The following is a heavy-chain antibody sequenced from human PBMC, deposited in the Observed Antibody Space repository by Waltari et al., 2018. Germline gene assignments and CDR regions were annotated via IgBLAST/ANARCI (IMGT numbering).Heavy chain of an antibody. V-gene: IGHV4-4*02. CDR2: IHRSGKT. Sequence: QVQLQESGPGLVKPSGTLSLTCVVSGESMASNSWWSWVRQSPEKGLEWIGQIHRSGKTHYNPPRVGRVSVSMDTSKNQFSLRLTSATAADTAVYYCARDRGRGIYFDSWGQGTLVTVS. CDR1: GESMASNSW. J-gene: IGHJ4*02. D-gene: IGHD2-15*01. CDR3: ARDRGRGIYFDS.